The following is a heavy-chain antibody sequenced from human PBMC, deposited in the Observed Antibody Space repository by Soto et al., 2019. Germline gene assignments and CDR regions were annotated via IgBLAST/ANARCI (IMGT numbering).Heavy chain of an antibody. V-gene: IGHV1-69*06. CDR3: ARDLIAVRPGWFDP. CDR2: IIPIFGTA. Sequence: QVQLVQSGAEVKKPGSSVKVSCKASGGTFSSYGISWVRQAPEQGFRWMGGIIPIFGTANYAQKFQGRVTMTTDTSTSTAYMELRSLRSDDTAVYYCARDLIAVRPGWFDPWGQGTLVTVSS. CDR1: GGTFSSYG. J-gene: IGHJ5*02. D-gene: IGHD6-6*01.